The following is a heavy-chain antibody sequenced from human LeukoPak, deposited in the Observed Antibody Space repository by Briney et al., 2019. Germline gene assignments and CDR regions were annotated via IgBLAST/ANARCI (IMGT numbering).Heavy chain of an antibody. CDR1: GGSISSGDYY. J-gene: IGHJ4*02. Sequence: PSETLSLTRTVSGGSISSGDYYWSWIRQPPGKGLEWIGYIYYSGSTYYNPSLKSRVTISLDTSKNQFSLKLSSVTAADTAVYYCARRRWGQYYFDYWGQGTLVTVSS. CDR2: IYYSGST. D-gene: IGHD5-24*01. CDR3: ARRRWGQYYFDY. V-gene: IGHV4-30-4*08.